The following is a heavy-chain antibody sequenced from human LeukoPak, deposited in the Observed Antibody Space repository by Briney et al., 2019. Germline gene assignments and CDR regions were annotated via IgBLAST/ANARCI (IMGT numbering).Heavy chain of an antibody. CDR2: LSGSGGTT. D-gene: IGHD4-17*01. Sequence: PGGSLRLSCAASGFTFSRHAMSWVRQAPGKGLEWVSSLSGSGGTTYHADSVKGRFSISRDNSKNTLYLQLNSLRAEDTAVYYCAKGGSTSRVTTSRVVFGYYYYLDVWGKGTPATVSS. CDR3: AKGGSTSRVTTSRVVFGYYYYLDV. CDR1: GFTFSRHA. J-gene: IGHJ6*03. V-gene: IGHV3-23*01.